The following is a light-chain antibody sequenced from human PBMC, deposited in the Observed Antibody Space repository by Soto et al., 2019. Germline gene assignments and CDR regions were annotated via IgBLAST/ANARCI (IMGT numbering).Light chain of an antibody. CDR3: SSYAGAHIV. CDR2: DVS. CDR1: SSDVGGYNY. J-gene: IGLJ1*01. Sequence: QSVLTQPPSASGSPGQSVAISCTGTSSDVGGYNYVSWYQQYPGKAPKLMIYDVSKRPSGVPDRFSGSKSGNTASLTVSGPQAEDEADYYCSSYAGAHIVFGTGTKVTVL. V-gene: IGLV2-8*01.